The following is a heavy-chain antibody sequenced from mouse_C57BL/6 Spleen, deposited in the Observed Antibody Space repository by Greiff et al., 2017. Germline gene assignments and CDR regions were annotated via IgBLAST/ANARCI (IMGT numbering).Heavy chain of an antibody. D-gene: IGHD2-3*01. CDR3: ARRDGFYAMDY. V-gene: IGHV1-76*01. Sequence: VQLQQSGAELVRPGASVKLSCKASGYTFTDYYINWVKQRPGQGLEWIARIYPGSGNPYYNEKFKGKATLTAEKSSSTAYMQLSSLTSEDSAVYFCARRDGFYAMDYGGQGTSVTVSS. J-gene: IGHJ4*01. CDR2: IYPGSGNP. CDR1: GYTFTDYY.